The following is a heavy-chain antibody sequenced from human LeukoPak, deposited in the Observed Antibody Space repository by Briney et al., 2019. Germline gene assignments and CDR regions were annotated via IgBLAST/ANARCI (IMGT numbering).Heavy chain of an antibody. CDR3: ARVGGIAVAGAQFDP. V-gene: IGHV4-31*11. CDR1: GGSFSSGEHY. D-gene: IGHD6-19*01. CDR2: IYYTGST. Sequence: SETLSLTCVVSGGSFSSGEHYWSWIRQHPGKGLEWIGTIYYTGSTYYNPSLESRVIISVDTSKNQFSLRLRSVTAADTAVYYCARVGGIAVAGAQFDPWGQGTLVTVSS. J-gene: IGHJ5*02.